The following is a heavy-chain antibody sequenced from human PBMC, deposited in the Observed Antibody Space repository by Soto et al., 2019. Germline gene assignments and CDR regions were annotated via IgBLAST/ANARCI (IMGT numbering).Heavy chain of an antibody. CDR2: IYSGGST. D-gene: IGHD5-12*01. V-gene: IGHV3-66*01. CDR1: GFTVITTY. Sequence: EVQLVESGGGLVQPGGSLSLSCAASGFTVITTYMSWVRQAPGRGLEWVSVIYSGGSTYNADSVKGRFTISRDNSKNTVYLQMNSLRAEDTAVYYCARGREHSGYEFDYWGQGTLVTVSS. J-gene: IGHJ4*02. CDR3: ARGREHSGYEFDY.